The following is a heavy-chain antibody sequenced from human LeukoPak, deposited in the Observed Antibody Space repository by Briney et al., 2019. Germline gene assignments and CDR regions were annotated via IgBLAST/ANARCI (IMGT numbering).Heavy chain of an antibody. V-gene: IGHV4-31*03. D-gene: IGHD3-10*01. Sequence: SETLSLTCTVSGGSISSGGYYWSWIRQHPGKGLEWIGYIYYSGSTYYNPSLKSRVTISVDTSKNQFSLKLSSVTAADTAVYYCARDGLDYYGSGSYFDYWGQEPWSPSPQ. CDR3: ARDGLDYYGSGSYFDY. CDR2: IYYSGST. J-gene: IGHJ4*01. CDR1: GGSISSGGYY.